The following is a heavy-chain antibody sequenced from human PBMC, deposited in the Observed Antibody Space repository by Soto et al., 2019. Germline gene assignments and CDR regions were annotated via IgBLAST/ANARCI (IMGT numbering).Heavy chain of an antibody. J-gene: IGHJ4*02. CDR1: GYTFTSYA. Sequence: ASVKVSCKASGYTFTSYAMHWVRQAPGQRLEWMGWINAGNGNTKYSQEFQGRVTITRDTSASTAYMELNSLRSEDTAVYYCARGSGYYYWDDYWGQGTLVTVSS. CDR3: ARGSGYYYWDDY. CDR2: INAGNGNT. D-gene: IGHD3-22*01. V-gene: IGHV1-3*01.